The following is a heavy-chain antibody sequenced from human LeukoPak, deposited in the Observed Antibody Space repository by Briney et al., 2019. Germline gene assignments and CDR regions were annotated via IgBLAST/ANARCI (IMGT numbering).Heavy chain of an antibody. J-gene: IGHJ4*02. CDR2: INPNSGGT. CDR3: ARVYYYGSGSYYNVNPYYFDY. V-gene: IGHV1-2*06. CDR1: GYTFTGYY. Sequence: ASVNVSCKASGYTFTGYYMHWVRQAPGQGLEWMGRINPNSGGTNYAQKFQGRVTMTRDTSISTAYMELSRLRSDDTAVYYCARVYYYGSGSYYNVNPYYFDYWGQGTLVTVSS. D-gene: IGHD3-10*01.